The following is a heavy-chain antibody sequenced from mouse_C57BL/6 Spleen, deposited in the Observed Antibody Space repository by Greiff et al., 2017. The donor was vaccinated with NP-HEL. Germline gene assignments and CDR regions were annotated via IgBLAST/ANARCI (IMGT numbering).Heavy chain of an antibody. CDR2: ISAGGSYT. V-gene: IGHV5-4*03. CDR1: GFTFSSYA. D-gene: IGHD1-1*01. J-gene: IGHJ3*01. Sequence: EVKVEESGGGLVKPGGSLKLSCAASGFTFSSYAMSWVRQTPEKRLEWVATISAGGSYTYYPDNVKGRFTISRDNAKNNLYLQMSHLKSEDTAMYYCARGPYYYGSSWFAYWGQGTLVTVSA. CDR3: ARGPYYYGSSWFAY.